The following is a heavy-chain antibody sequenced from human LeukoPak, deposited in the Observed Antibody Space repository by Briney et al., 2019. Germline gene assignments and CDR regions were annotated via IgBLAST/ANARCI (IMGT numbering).Heavy chain of an antibody. V-gene: IGHV3-74*01. J-gene: IGHJ4*02. CDR1: GFTLSNHW. CDR2: ISGDEIWT. D-gene: IGHD3-22*01. CDR3: ARGSYYDSSGVFDY. Sequence: GGSLRLSCAASGFTLSNHWMHWVRQAPGKGLVWVSRISGDEIWTSYADSVKGRFIISRDNAKDTLYLQMNSLRTEDTAVYYCARGSYYDSSGVFDYWGQGTLVTVSS.